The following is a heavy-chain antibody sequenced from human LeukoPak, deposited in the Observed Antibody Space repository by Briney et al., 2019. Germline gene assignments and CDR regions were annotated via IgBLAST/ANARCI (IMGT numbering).Heavy chain of an antibody. CDR2: INPSGGST. CDR3: ARDLAYCGGDCSQDAFDI. D-gene: IGHD2-21*02. J-gene: IGHJ3*02. V-gene: IGHV1-46*01. Sequence: ASVKVSRKASGYTFTSYYMHWVRQAPGQGLEWMGIINPSGGSTSYAQKFQGRVTMTRDMSTSTVYMELSSLRSEDTAVYYCARDLAYCGGDCSQDAFDIWGRGTMVTVSS. CDR1: GYTFTSYY.